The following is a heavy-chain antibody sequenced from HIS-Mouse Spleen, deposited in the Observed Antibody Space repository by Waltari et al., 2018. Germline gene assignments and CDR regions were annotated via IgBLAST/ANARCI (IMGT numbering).Heavy chain of an antibody. CDR1: GCSISSSSYY. D-gene: IGHD3-10*01. CDR3: ARGRRYYGSGSYGSFDY. Sequence: QLQLQESGPGLVPRSETLSLPCTVSGCSISSSSYYLGLIRRPPGKGLEWIGRIYYSGSTYYNPSLKSRVTISVDTSKNQFSLKLSSVTAADTAVYYCARGRRYYGSGSYGSFDYWGQGTLVTVSS. J-gene: IGHJ4*02. CDR2: IYYSGST. V-gene: IGHV4-39*07.